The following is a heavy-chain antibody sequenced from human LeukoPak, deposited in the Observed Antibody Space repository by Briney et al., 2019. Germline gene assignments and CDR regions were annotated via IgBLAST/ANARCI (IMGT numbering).Heavy chain of an antibody. Sequence: ASVRVSCKASGYTFTSYDINWVRQATGQGLEWMGWMNPNSGNTGYAQKFQGRVTMTRNTSISTAYMELSSLRSEDTAVYYCARGAGWSGYRPYYYMDVWGKGTTVTVSS. CDR2: MNPNSGNT. J-gene: IGHJ6*03. V-gene: IGHV1-8*01. CDR3: ARGAGWSGYRPYYYMDV. CDR1: GYTFTSYD. D-gene: IGHD3-3*01.